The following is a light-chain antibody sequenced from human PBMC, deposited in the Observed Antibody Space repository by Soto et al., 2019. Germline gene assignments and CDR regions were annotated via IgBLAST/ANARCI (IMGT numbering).Light chain of an antibody. V-gene: IGKV1-5*03. CDR1: QSISNW. J-gene: IGKJ1*01. CDR3: QQYNTYSWT. CDR2: KAS. Sequence: DIQMTQSPSTLSASVGDRVTITCRASQSISNWVAWYQQKPGKAPNLLIYKASSLESGVPSRFSGSGSGTEFTLTISSLQPDDFATYYRQQYNTYSWTFGQGTKVDIK.